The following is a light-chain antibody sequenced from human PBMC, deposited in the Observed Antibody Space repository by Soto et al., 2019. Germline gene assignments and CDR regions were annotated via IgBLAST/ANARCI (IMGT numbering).Light chain of an antibody. J-gene: IGLJ1*01. Sequence: QSVLTQPPSVSGAPGQRVTISCTGSGSNIGAGYDVHWYQQLPGTAPKLLIFANINRPSGVPDRFSGSKSGTSASLAITGLRAEDEADYYCQSYASSPSGYVVGTGTKLTVL. V-gene: IGLV1-40*01. CDR1: GSNIGAGYD. CDR2: ANI. CDR3: QSYASSPSGYV.